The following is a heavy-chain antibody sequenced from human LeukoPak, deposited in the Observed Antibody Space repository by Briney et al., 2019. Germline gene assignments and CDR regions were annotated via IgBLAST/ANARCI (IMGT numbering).Heavy chain of an antibody. D-gene: IGHD1-26*01. Sequence: ASVKVSCKASGHTFTGYYMHWVRQAPGQGLEWMGRINPNTGGTNYAQKFQGRVTMTRDTSISSAYMELTRLRSDDTAVYYCARESGALSYFDYWGLGTLVTVSS. V-gene: IGHV1-2*06. CDR1: GHTFTGYY. J-gene: IGHJ4*02. CDR2: INPNTGGT. CDR3: ARESGALSYFDY.